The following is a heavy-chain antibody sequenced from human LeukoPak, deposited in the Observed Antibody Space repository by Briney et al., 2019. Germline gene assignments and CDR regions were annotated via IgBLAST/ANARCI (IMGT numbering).Heavy chain of an antibody. CDR3: ARHSNAIAALDY. D-gene: IGHD6-6*01. CDR2: MNPNSGNT. CDR1: GYTFTSYD. J-gene: IGHJ4*02. Sequence: ASVKVSCKASGYTFTSYDINWVRQATGQGLEWMGWMNPNSGNTGYAQKFQGRVTITRNTSISTAYMELSSLRSEDTAVYYCARHSNAIAALDYWGQGTLVTVSS. V-gene: IGHV1-8*03.